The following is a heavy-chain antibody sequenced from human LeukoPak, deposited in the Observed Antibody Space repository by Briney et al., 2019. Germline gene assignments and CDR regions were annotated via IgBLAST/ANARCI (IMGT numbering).Heavy chain of an antibody. CDR2: IIPIFGTA. CDR3: ARGGGMVRGVTDPYYYYGMGV. J-gene: IGHJ6*04. V-gene: IGHV1-69*13. D-gene: IGHD3-10*01. CDR1: GGTFSSYA. Sequence: SVKVSCKASGGTFSSYAISWVRQAPGQGLEWMGGIIPIFGTANYAQKFQGRVTITADESTSTAYMELSSLRSEDTAVYYCARGGGMVRGVTDPYYYYGMGVWGKGTTVTVSS.